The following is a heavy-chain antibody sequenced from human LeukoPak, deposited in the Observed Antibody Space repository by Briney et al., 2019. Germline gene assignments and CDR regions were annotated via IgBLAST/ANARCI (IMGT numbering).Heavy chain of an antibody. Sequence: PGGSLRLSCAASGLTFSSYSMNWVRQAPGKGLEWVSSISSSSSYIYYADSVKGRFTISRDNAKNSLYLQMNSLRAEDTAVYYCARASGYYYPYGFDYWGQGTLVTVSS. CDR3: ARASGYYYPYGFDY. CDR2: ISSSSSYI. J-gene: IGHJ4*02. CDR1: GLTFSSYS. V-gene: IGHV3-21*01. D-gene: IGHD3-22*01.